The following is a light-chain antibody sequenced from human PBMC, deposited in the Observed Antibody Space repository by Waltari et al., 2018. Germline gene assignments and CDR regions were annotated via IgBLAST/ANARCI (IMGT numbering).Light chain of an antibody. CDR1: QSVLHSSNNKNY. V-gene: IGKV4-1*01. CDR3: YQSLSIPFT. CDR2: WAP. J-gene: IGKJ2*01. Sequence: DILMTQSPYSLALSLGDMATLNRKSSQSVLHSSNNKNYFTCYQQKSGQPPKLLIYWAPTRESGVPDRFSGSGSGTDFTLTISSLQAEDVAVYYCYQSLSIPFTFGQGTKLEIK.